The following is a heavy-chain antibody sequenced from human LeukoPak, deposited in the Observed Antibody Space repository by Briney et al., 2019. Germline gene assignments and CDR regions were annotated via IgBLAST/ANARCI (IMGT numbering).Heavy chain of an antibody. CDR2: INPNSGAT. D-gene: IGHD1-1*01. Sequence: ASVKVSCKSSGYGFIYYYIHWVRQAPGQGLEWMGWINPNSGATNSAQNLQGRVTLTRDKSMSTAYLDLSGLTFDDTAVYYCARSRMTTLPGFDYWGQGTLVTVSS. CDR3: ARSRMTTLPGFDY. V-gene: IGHV1-2*02. CDR1: GYGFIYYY. J-gene: IGHJ4*02.